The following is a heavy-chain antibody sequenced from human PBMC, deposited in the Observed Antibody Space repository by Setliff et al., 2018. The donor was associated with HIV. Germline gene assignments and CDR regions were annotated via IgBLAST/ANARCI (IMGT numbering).Heavy chain of an antibody. Sequence: ASVKVSCKPSGYSFTNHYMHWVRQAPGQGLEWMGVINPTGGSTRNTQKFQGRVAMTRDTSTSTVYMELSSLRSEDTAVYYCARGMDYYDTSGYYQYYFDYWGQGTLVTVSS. V-gene: IGHV1-46*01. CDR3: ARGMDYYDTSGYYQYYFDY. J-gene: IGHJ4*02. CDR1: GYSFTNHY. CDR2: INPTGGST. D-gene: IGHD3-22*01.